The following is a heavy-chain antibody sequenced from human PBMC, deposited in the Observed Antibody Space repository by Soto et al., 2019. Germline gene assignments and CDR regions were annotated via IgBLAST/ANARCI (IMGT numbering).Heavy chain of an antibody. CDR1: GFTFSDYA. D-gene: IGHD1-1*01. CDR2: ISDDGSNE. Sequence: QVHLVESGEGGVRPGGSLSLPCAPLGFTFSDYAIHWFRQAPAKGREWGAVISDDGSNEYFLASVKGRFTISRDNSKNTLYLQMNSLRGEDTAVYYCAKELRPAYRTGWLDHWGQETLVAVSS. CDR3: AKELRPAYRTGWLDH. J-gene: IGHJ5*02. V-gene: IGHV3-30*18.